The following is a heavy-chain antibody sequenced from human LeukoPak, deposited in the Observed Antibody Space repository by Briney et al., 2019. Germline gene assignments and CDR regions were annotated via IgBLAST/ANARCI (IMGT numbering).Heavy chain of an antibody. D-gene: IGHD3-22*01. J-gene: IGHJ3*02. Sequence: ASVKVSCKASGYTFTGYYMHWVRQAPGQGLEWMGRINPNSGGTNYAQKFQGRVTMTRDTSISTAYMELSRLRSDDTAVYYCARALNNYYDSSGYLAPGAFGIWGQGTMVTVSS. CDR2: INPNSGGT. CDR3: ARALNNYYDSSGYLAPGAFGI. V-gene: IGHV1-2*06. CDR1: GYTFTGYY.